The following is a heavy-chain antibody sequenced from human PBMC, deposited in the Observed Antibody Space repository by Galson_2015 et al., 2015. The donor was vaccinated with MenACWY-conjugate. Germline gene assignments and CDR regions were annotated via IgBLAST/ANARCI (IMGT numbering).Heavy chain of an antibody. CDR3: ARGCAAATVYYPVDV. Sequence: SLRLSCAASGFTFSNSAMNWVRQAPGKGLEWVSGIRTITGSTYYADSVKGRFTISRDQAKNTLYLQMNSLRADDTAVYFCARGCAAATVYYPVDVWGKGTTVTVSS. CDR1: GFTFSNSA. D-gene: IGHD1-26*01. J-gene: IGHJ6*03. V-gene: IGHV3-23*01. CDR2: IRTITGST.